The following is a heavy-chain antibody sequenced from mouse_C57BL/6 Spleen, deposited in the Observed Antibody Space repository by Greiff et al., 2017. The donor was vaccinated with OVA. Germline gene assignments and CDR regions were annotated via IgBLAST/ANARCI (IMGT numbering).Heavy chain of an antibody. CDR3: ARGWSTGDY. V-gene: IGHV1-26*01. J-gene: IGHJ2*01. Sequence: EVQLQQSGPELVKPGASVKISCKASGYTFTDYYMNWVKQSHGKSLEWIRDINPNTGGTSYNQKFKGKATLTVDKSSSTAYMELRSLTSEDSAVYYCARGWSTGDYWGQGTTLTVSS. CDR1: GYTFTDYY. D-gene: IGHD2-3*01. CDR2: INPNTGGT.